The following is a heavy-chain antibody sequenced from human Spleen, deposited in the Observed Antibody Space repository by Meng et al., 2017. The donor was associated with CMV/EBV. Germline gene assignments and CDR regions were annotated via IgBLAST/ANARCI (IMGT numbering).Heavy chain of an antibody. D-gene: IGHD2-2*01. J-gene: IGHJ6*02. V-gene: IGHV5-51*01. Sequence: KVSCKGSGYNFAHYWSGWVRQLPGKGLEGMGVIYPGDSDSRYSPCFQGQVAFSADKSLRIADLQWSSLEASDTATYYCARHPTLQCSGTRCNPPGDYYHYYGMDVWGQGTTVTVSS. CDR3: ARHPTLQCSGTRCNPPGDYYHYYGMDV. CDR1: GYNFAHYW. CDR2: IYPGDSDS.